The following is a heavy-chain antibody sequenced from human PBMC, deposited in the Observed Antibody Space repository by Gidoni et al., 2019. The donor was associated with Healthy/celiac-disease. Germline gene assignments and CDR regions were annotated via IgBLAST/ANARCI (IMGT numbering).Heavy chain of an antibody. V-gene: IGHV3-23*01. J-gene: IGHJ4*02. Sequence: EVQLLESGGGLVQPGGSLRLSCAASGFTFSSYAMSWVRQAPGKGLEWVSAISGSGGSTYYADSVKGRFTISRDNSKNTLYLQRNSLRAEDTAVYYCAKRDYGSGSPFDYWGQGTLVTVSS. D-gene: IGHD3-10*01. CDR3: AKRDYGSGSPFDY. CDR2: ISGSGGST. CDR1: GFTFSSYA.